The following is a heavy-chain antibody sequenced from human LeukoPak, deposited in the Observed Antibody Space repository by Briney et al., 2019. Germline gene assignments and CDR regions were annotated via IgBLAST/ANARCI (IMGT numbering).Heavy chain of an antibody. CDR2: INPSGGST. V-gene: IGHV1-46*01. D-gene: IGHD5-18*01. Sequence: ASVKVSCKASGYTFTSYYMHWVRQAPGQGLEWMGIINPSGGSTSYAQEFPGRVTMTRDTSTSTVYMELSSLRSEDTAVYYCARVGYSYGIDYWGQGTLVTVSS. J-gene: IGHJ4*02. CDR3: ARVGYSYGIDY. CDR1: GYTFTSYY.